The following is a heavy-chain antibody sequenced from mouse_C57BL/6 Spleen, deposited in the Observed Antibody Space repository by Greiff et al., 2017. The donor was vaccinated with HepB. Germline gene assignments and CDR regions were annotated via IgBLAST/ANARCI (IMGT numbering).Heavy chain of an antibody. CDR2: IYPGDGDT. CDR3: ARQLRLGYAMDY. D-gene: IGHD3-2*02. Sequence: VQLQQSGAELVKPGASVKISCKASGYAFSSYWMNWVKQRPGKGLEWIGQIYPGDGDTNYNGKFKGKATLTADKSSSTAYMQLSSLTSEDSAVYFCARQLRLGYAMDYWGQGTSVTVSS. CDR1: GYAFSSYW. V-gene: IGHV1-80*01. J-gene: IGHJ4*01.